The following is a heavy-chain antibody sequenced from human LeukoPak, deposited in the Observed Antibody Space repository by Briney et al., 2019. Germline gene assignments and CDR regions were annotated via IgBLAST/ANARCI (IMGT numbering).Heavy chain of an antibody. CDR3: AKDGYGVRDY. CDR2: ISGGGSST. V-gene: IGHV3-23*01. J-gene: IGHJ4*02. CDR1: GFTFSNYV. Sequence: PGGFLRLSCAAAGFTFSNYVMSWVRQAPGKGLEWVSDISGGGSSTHYADSVKGRFTISRENSQNTLYLQMNSLRAEDTAVYYCAKDGYGVRDYWGQGTLVSVSS. D-gene: IGHD4-17*01.